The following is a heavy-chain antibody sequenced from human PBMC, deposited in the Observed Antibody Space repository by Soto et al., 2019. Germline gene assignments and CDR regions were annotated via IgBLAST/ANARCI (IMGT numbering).Heavy chain of an antibody. Sequence: ASVKVSCMASGYTFTTYGISWVRQAPGQGLEWMGWISAYNGNTNYAQKLQGRVTMTTDTSTSTAYMELRSLRSDDTAVYYCARGSPYGGGSGSYYNYYYYYGMDVWGQGTTVTVS. CDR1: GYTFTTYG. D-gene: IGHD3-10*01. CDR3: ARGSPYGGGSGSYYNYYYYYGMDV. V-gene: IGHV1-18*01. CDR2: ISAYNGNT. J-gene: IGHJ6*02.